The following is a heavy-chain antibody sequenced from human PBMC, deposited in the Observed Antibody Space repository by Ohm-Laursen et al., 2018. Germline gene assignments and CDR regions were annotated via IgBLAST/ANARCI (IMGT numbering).Heavy chain of an antibody. Sequence: SLRLSCTASGFTFGDYAMSWVRQAPGKGLEWVGFIRSKAYGGTTEYAASVKGRFTISRDDSKSIAYLQMNSLKTEDTAVYYCARAPVLGGMDVWGQGTTVTVSS. CDR3: ARAPVLGGMDV. CDR1: GFTFGDYA. CDR2: IRSKAYGGTT. J-gene: IGHJ6*02. V-gene: IGHV3-49*04. D-gene: IGHD7-27*01.